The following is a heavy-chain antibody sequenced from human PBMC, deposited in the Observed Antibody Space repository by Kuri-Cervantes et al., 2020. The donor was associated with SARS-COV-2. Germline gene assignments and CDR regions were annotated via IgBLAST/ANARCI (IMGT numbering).Heavy chain of an antibody. J-gene: IGHJ6*02. CDR1: GGTFSSYA. CDR2: IIPILGIA. V-gene: IGHV1-69*04. CDR3: AREYSSSWYARSDYYYGMDV. D-gene: IGHD6-13*01. Sequence: SVKVSCKASGGTFSSYAISWVRQAPGQGLEWMGRIIPILGIASYAQKFQGRVTITADKSTSTAYMELSSLRSEDTAVYYCAREYSSSWYARSDYYYGMDVWGQGTTVTVSS.